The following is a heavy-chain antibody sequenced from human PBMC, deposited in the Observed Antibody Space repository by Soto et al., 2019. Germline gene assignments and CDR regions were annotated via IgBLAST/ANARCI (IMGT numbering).Heavy chain of an antibody. J-gene: IGHJ5*02. Sequence: GASVKVSCKASGYTFTGYYMHWVRQAPGQGLEWMGWINPNSGGTNYAQKFQGWVTMTRDTSISTAYMELSRLRSDDTAVYYCARTTRITIFGADNWFDPWGQGTLVTVSS. CDR3: ARTTRITIFGADNWFDP. V-gene: IGHV1-2*04. D-gene: IGHD3-3*01. CDR2: INPNSGGT. CDR1: GYTFTGYY.